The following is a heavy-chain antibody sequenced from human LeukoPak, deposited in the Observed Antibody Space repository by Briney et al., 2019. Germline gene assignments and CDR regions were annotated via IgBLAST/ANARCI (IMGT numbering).Heavy chain of an antibody. J-gene: IGHJ5*02. CDR3: ARDLGASQHLSWFGP. Sequence: SGESLRLSCAASGFTFSNYCMSWVRQAPGKGLEWVGNVNEDGSVKYYVDSVKGRFTISRDNAKNSLNLQMNSLRAEDTAVYYCARDLGASQHLSWFGPWGQGTLVTVSS. CDR2: VNEDGSVK. D-gene: IGHD1-26*01. CDR1: GFTFSNYC. V-gene: IGHV3-7*05.